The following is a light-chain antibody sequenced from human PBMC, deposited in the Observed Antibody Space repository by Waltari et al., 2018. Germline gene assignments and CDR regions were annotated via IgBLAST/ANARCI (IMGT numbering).Light chain of an antibody. CDR1: QSVSSY. J-gene: IGKJ1*01. CDR3: QQFYTTPPT. CDR2: EAS. V-gene: IGKV3-11*01. Sequence: EIVLTQSPATLSLSPGERATLSCRASQSVSSYLAWYQQKPGQAPRLLMYEASNRATGIPARFSGSGSGTEFTLTISSLEPEDFAVYYCQQFYTTPPTFGQGTKVEIK.